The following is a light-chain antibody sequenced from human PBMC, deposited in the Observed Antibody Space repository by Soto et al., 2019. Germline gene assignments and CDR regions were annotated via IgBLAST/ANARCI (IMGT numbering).Light chain of an antibody. V-gene: IGLV2-14*01. CDR2: EVT. Sequence: QSALTQPAAVSGSPGQSITISCTGTSSDVGGYNYVSWYQQHPGKAPKLMIYEVTNRPSGVSNSFSGSKSGNTAAQTISGLHAEDEADYYCSTYTRSSTLVVFGGGTKLTVL. CDR3: STYTRSSTLVV. CDR1: SSDVGGYNY. J-gene: IGLJ2*01.